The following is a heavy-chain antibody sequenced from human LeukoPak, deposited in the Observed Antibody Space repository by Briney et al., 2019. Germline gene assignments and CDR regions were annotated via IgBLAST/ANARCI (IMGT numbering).Heavy chain of an antibody. J-gene: IGHJ4*02. D-gene: IGHD4/OR15-4a*01. CDR2: IYSDNT. V-gene: IGHV3-53*01. Sequence: GGSLRLSCTVSGFTVSSNSMSWVHQAPGKGLEWVSFIYSDNTHYSDSVKGRFTISRDNSKNTLYLQMNSLRAEDTAVYYCARRAGAYSHPYDYWGQGTLVTVSS. CDR3: ARRAGAYSHPYDY. CDR1: GFTVSSNS.